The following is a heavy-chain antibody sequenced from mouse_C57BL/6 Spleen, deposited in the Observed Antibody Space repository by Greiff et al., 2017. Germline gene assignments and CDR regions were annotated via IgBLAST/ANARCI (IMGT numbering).Heavy chain of an antibody. CDR2: ITPNYGTT. CDR3: ARNYGSSSWCAY. V-gene: IGHV1-39*01. D-gene: IGHD1-1*01. Sequence: EVQGVESGPELVKPGASVKISCKASGYSFTDYNMNWVKQSNGKSLEWIGVITPNYGTTSYNQKFKGKATLTVDQSSSTAYMQLNSLTSEDSAVYYCARNYGSSSWCAYWGQGTLVTVSA. CDR1: GYSFTDYN. J-gene: IGHJ3*01.